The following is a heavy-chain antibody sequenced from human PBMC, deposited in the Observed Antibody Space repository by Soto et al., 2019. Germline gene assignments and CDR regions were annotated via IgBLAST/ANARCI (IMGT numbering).Heavy chain of an antibody. V-gene: IGHV3-64*01. D-gene: IGHD5-12*01. CDR3: ARDDESGYGGNDY. CDR2: ISSNGGST. J-gene: IGHJ4*02. CDR1: GFTFSSYA. Sequence: GGSLRLSCAASGFTFSSYAMHWVRQAPGKGLEYVSAISSNGGSTYYANSVKGRFTISRDNSKNTLYLQMGSLRAEDMAVYYCARDDESGYGGNDYWGQGTLVTASS.